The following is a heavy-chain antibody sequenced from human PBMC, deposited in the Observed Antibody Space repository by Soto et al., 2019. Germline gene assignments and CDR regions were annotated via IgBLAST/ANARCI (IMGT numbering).Heavy chain of an antibody. CDR2: INTSGGTT. D-gene: IGHD4-17*01. J-gene: IGHJ4*02. CDR3: AKLSYGHPPDY. Sequence: EVQLLESGGGLVQPGGSLRLSCSASGFTFSVYAMGWVRQAPGKGLEWVSTINTSGGTTYYADSVKGRFTISRDNSKNTLFLQMNSLRAEDTAVYYCAKLSYGHPPDYWGQGTLVTVSS. CDR1: GFTFSVYA. V-gene: IGHV3-23*01.